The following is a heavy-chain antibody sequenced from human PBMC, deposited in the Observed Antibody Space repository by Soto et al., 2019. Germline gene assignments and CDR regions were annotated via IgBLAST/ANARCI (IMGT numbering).Heavy chain of an antibody. CDR2: ISYDGSNK. CDR3: AREGNWNSDAFDI. CDR1: GFTFSSYA. J-gene: IGHJ3*02. Sequence: GGSLRLSCAASGFTFSSYAMHWVRQAPGKGLEWVAVISYDGSNKYYADSVKGRFTISRDNSKNTLYLQMNSLRAEDTAVYYCAREGNWNSDAFDIWGQGTMVTVSS. V-gene: IGHV3-30-3*01. D-gene: IGHD1-7*01.